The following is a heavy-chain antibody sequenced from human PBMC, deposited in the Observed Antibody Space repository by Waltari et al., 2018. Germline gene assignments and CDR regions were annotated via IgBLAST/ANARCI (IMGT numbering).Heavy chain of an antibody. Sequence: EVQLVETGGGLIQPGGSLRLSCAASGFTVSSNYMSWVRQAPGKGVGWVSVIYSGGSTYYADSVKGRFTISRDNSKNTLYLQMNSRRAEDTAVYYCARGQETGYYDFWSGYYKHWGQGTLVTVSS. CDR1: GFTVSSNY. V-gene: IGHV3-53*02. CDR3: ARGQETGYYDFWSGYYKH. D-gene: IGHD3-3*01. CDR2: IYSGGST. J-gene: IGHJ1*01.